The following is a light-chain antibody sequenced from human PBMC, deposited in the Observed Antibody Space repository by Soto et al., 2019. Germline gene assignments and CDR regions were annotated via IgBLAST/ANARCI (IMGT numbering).Light chain of an antibody. V-gene: IGLV2-11*01. CDR2: DVS. CDR1: SSDVGGYNY. CDR3: CSYADSYTYV. J-gene: IGLJ1*01. Sequence: QSALTQPRSVSGSPGQSVTISCAGTSSDVGGYNYVSWCQQHPGKAPKLMIYDVSKRPSGVPDRFSGSKSGNTASLTISGLQAEDEADYYCCSYADSYTYVFGTGTKVTVL.